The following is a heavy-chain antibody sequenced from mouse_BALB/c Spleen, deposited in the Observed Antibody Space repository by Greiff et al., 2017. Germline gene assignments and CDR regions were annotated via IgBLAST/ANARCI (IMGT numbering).Heavy chain of an antibody. J-gene: IGHJ4*01. CDR1: GFSLTSYG. D-gene: IGHD1-1*01. CDR3: AREIYYGSSYYYAMDY. Sequence: VQLQESGPGLVAPSQSLSITCTVSGFSLTSYGVHWVRQPPGKGLEWLGVIWAGGSTNYNSALMSRLSISKDNSKSQVFLKMNSLQTDDTAMYYCAREIYYGSSYYYAMDYWGQGTSVTVSS. V-gene: IGHV2-9*02. CDR2: IWAGGST.